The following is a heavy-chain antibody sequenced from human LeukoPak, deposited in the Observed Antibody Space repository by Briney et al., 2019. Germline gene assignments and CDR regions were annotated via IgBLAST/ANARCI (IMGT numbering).Heavy chain of an antibody. Sequence: GGSLRLSCAASGFTFSSYAMSWVRQAPGKGLEWVSAISGSGGSTYYADSVKGRFTISRDNSKNTLYLQMNSLRAEDTAVYYCAKERVAGTCYYYYGMDVWAKGPRSPSP. CDR3: AKERVAGTCYYYYGMDV. J-gene: IGHJ6*02. CDR2: ISGSGGST. D-gene: IGHD6-19*01. V-gene: IGHV3-23*01. CDR1: GFTFSSYA.